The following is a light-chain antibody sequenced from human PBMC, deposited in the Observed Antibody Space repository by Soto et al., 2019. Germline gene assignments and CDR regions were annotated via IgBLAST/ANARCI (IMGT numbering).Light chain of an antibody. CDR2: EVN. CDR1: SSDVGAYNR. Sequence: QSALTQPPSVSGSPGQSVTISCTGTSSDVGAYNRVSWYQQPPGTAPKLTIYEVNKRPSGVPDRFSGSKSGNTASLTISGLQAEDEADYYCSSYTTSSNFIFGGGTKVTVL. V-gene: IGLV2-18*02. J-gene: IGLJ2*01. CDR3: SSYTTSSNFI.